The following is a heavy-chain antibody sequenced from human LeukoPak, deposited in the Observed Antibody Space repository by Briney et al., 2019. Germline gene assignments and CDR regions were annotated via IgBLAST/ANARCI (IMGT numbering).Heavy chain of an antibody. D-gene: IGHD6-13*01. CDR1: GFTLSSNY. V-gene: IGHV3-53*01. CDR2: IYSGGTT. J-gene: IGHJ3*02. CDR3: AGWPSSSWYKVAAFGI. Sequence: GGSLRLSCEASGFTLSSNYMSWVRQAPGKGLEWVSVIYSGGTTYYADSVKGRFTISRDNSKNTLYLQMNSLRAEDTAVYYCAGWPSSSWYKVAAFGIWGQGTMVTVSS.